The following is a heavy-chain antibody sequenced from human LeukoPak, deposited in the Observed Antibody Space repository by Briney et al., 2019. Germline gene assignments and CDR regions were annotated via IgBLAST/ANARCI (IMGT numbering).Heavy chain of an antibody. J-gene: IGHJ4*02. D-gene: IGHD4-23*01. V-gene: IGHV1-18*01. CDR1: GYTFTSYG. CDR2: ISTYNGDT. CDR3: AREGGWAYSDYGGIHY. Sequence: ASVKVSCKASGYTFTSYGISWVRQAPGQGLEWMGWISTYNGDTKYAENLQGRVTMTTDTSTSTANMELRSLRSDDTAVYYCAREGGWAYSDYGGIHYWGQGTLVTVSS.